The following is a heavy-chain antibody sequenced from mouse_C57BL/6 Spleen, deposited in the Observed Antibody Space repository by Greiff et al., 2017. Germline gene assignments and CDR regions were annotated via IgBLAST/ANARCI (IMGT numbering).Heavy chain of an antibody. D-gene: IGHD2-5*01. CDR3: AREYSNYGAWFAY. CDR2: ISDGGSYT. Sequence: EVMLVESGGGLVKPGGSLKLSCAASGFTFSSYAMSWVRQTPEKRLAWVATISDGGSYTYYPDNVKGRFTISRDNAKNNLYLQMSHLKSEDTAMYYCAREYSNYGAWFAYWGQGTLVTVSA. CDR1: GFTFSSYA. V-gene: IGHV5-4*01. J-gene: IGHJ3*01.